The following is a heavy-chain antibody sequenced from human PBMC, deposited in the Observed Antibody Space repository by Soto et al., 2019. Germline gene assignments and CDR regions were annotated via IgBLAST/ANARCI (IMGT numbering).Heavy chain of an antibody. Sequence: ASVKVSCKASGYTFTNHAIHWVRQAPGQGLEWMGWINAGKGDTKYAQKLQGRVTMTTDTSTSTAYMELRSLRSDDTAVYYCARAAILSYYGSGSFFDYWGQGTLVPVSS. CDR1: GYTFTNHA. CDR3: ARAAILSYYGSGSFFDY. V-gene: IGHV1-18*01. D-gene: IGHD3-10*01. CDR2: INAGKGDT. J-gene: IGHJ4*02.